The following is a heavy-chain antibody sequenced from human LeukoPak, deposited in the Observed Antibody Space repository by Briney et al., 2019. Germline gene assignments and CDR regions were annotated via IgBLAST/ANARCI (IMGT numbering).Heavy chain of an antibody. D-gene: IGHD6-6*01. CDR2: IYYSGST. J-gene: IGHJ6*03. CDR1: GGSISSSSYY. CDR3: ARQRGSSWDYYYYYYMDV. Sequence: SETLSLTCTVSGGSISSSSYYWGWIRQPPGKGLEGIGSIYYSGSTYYNPSLKRRVTISVDTSKNQFSLKLSSVTAADTAVYYCARQRGSSWDYYYYYYMDVWGKGTTVTVSS. V-gene: IGHV4-39*01.